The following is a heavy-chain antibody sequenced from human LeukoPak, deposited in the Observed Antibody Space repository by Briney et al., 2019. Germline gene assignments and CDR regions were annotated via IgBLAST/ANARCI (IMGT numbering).Heavy chain of an antibody. CDR1: GGSISSYY. J-gene: IGHJ4*02. V-gene: IGHV4-4*07. D-gene: IGHD1-26*01. CDR3: ARDALYLGATADYFDY. Sequence: PSETLSLTCTVSGGSISSYYWSWIRQPAGKGLEWIGRIYTSGSTNYNPSLKSRVTMSVDTSKNQFSLKLSSVTAADTAVYYCARDALYLGATADYFDYWGQGTLVTVSS. CDR2: IYTSGST.